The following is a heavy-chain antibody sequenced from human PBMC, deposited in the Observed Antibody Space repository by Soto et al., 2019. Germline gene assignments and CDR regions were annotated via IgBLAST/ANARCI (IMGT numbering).Heavy chain of an antibody. Sequence: ASVKVSCKASGYTFTGYYMHWVRQDPGQGLEWMGWINPNSGGTNYAQKFQGWVTMTRDTSISTAYMELSRLRSDDTAVYYCARDLPIGYCSGGSRSHSGAFDIWG. D-gene: IGHD2-15*01. J-gene: IGHJ3*02. CDR2: INPNSGGT. V-gene: IGHV1-2*04. CDR3: ARDLPIGYCSGGSRSHSGAFDI. CDR1: GYTFTGYY.